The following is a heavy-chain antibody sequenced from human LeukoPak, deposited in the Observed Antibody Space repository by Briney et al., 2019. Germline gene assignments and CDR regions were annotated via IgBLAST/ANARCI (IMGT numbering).Heavy chain of an antibody. CDR2: IKQDGSEK. J-gene: IGHJ4*02. Sequence: GGSLRLSCAASGFTFSSYCMSWVRQAPGKGLEWVANIKQDGSEKYYVDSVKGRFTISRDNAKNSLYLQMNSLRAEDTAVYYCARDRRHQGFDYWGQGTLVTVSS. CDR3: ARDRRHQGFDY. V-gene: IGHV3-7*01. CDR1: GFTFSSYC.